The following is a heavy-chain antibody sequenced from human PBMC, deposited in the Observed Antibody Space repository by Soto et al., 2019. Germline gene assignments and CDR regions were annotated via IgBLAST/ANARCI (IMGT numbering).Heavy chain of an antibody. V-gene: IGHV3-21*01. CDR1: GCTFSAYS. CDR3: ARVDGYTYPNDY. CDR2: ITSRSDYI. D-gene: IGHD5-12*01. Sequence: GRSVRLSCAASGCTFSAYSMSWVRQAQGKGLEWVSSITSRSDYIYYADSLKGRFTISRDNAKNSLYLQMHSLRAEDTAFYYCARVDGYTYPNDYWGQGTLVTVSS. J-gene: IGHJ4*02.